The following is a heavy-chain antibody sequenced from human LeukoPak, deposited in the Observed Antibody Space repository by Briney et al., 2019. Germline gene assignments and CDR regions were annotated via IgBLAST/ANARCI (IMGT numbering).Heavy chain of an antibody. CDR2: IYPADSDI. CDR3: ARQDYCSGASCSTWFDP. V-gene: IGHV5-51*01. CDR1: GYSINNYW. J-gene: IGHJ5*02. Sequence: GESLKISGKGSGYSINNYWIAWVRQRPGKGLDWMGIIYPADSDIRYRPSFQGQVTIAADKSISTAYVQRNSLKASDTATYYCARQDYCSGASCSTWFDPWGQGTLVTVSS. D-gene: IGHD2-15*01.